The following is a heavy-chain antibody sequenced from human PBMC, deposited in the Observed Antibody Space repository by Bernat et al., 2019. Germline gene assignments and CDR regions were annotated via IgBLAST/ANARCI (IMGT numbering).Heavy chain of an antibody. V-gene: IGHV1-69*02. D-gene: IGHD3-3*01. CDR1: GGTFSSDT. Sequence: QVQLVQTGAEVKKPGSSVKVCCKASGGTFSSDTISWVRQAPGQGLEWMGRIIPIIDIANYAQKFQGRVTITADKSTSTAYMELSSLRSEDTAVYYCASYRYDLYFDDWGQGALVTVSS. J-gene: IGHJ4*02. CDR2: IIPIIDIA. CDR3: ASYRYDLYFDD.